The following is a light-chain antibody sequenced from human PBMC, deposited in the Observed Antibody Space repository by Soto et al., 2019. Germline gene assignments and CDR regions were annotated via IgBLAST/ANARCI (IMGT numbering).Light chain of an antibody. V-gene: IGKV1-5*01. J-gene: IGKJ2*01. CDR2: DAS. CDR3: QQYNSYPYT. Sequence: DIQMTQSHATLFASVGDRVNITCRASQSISSWLAWYQQKPGKAPKLLIYDASSLESGVPSRFSGSGSGTELTFTISSLQPDDFATYYCQQYNSYPYTFGQGTKLEIK. CDR1: QSISSW.